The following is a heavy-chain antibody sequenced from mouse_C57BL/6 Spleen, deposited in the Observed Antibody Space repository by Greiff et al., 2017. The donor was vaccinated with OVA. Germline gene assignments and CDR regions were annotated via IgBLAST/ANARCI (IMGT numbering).Heavy chain of an antibody. J-gene: IGHJ4*01. CDR3: ARGVPYYYAMDY. Sequence: QVQLQQSGPELVKPGASVKISCKASGYAFSSSWMNWVKQRPGKGLEWIGRIYPGDGDTNYNGKFKGKATLTADKSSSTAYMQLSSLTSEDSAVYFCARGVPYYYAMDYWGQGTSVTVSS. CDR1: GYAFSSSW. V-gene: IGHV1-82*01. CDR2: IYPGDGDT.